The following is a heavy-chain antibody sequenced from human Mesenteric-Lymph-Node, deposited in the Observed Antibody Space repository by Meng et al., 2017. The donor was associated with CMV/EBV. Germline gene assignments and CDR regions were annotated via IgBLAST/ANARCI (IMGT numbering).Heavy chain of an antibody. V-gene: IGHV3-21*01. CDR3: ARYTGSSVYYYYGMDV. CDR1: GFTFSSYS. D-gene: IGHD6-6*01. Sequence: LSLTCAASGFTFSSYSMNWVRQAPGKGLEWVSSISSSSSYIYYADSVKGRFTISRDNAKNSLYLQMNSLRAEDTAVYYCARYTGSSVYYYYGMDVWGQGTTVTVSS. CDR2: ISSSSSYI. J-gene: IGHJ6*02.